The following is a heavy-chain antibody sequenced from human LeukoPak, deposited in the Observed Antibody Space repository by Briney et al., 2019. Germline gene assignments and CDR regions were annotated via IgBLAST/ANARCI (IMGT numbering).Heavy chain of an antibody. CDR2: IYYSGST. CDR3: AREYFNWFDP. J-gene: IGHJ5*02. V-gene: IGHV4-59*01. D-gene: IGHD3-9*01. CDR1: GGSISSYY. Sequence: KPSETLSLTCTVSGGSISSYYWSWVRQPPGKGLEWIGYIYYSGSTNYNPSLKSRVTISVDTSKNQFSLKLSSVTAADTAVYYCAREYFNWFDPWGQGTLVTVSS.